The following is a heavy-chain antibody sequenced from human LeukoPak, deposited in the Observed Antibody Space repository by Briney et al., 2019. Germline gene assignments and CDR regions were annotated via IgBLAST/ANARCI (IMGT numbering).Heavy chain of an antibody. CDR2: INPNSGGT. Sequence: ASVKVSCKASGYTFTGYYMHWVRQAPGRGLEWMGWINPNSGGTNYAQKFQGRVTMTRDTSISTAYMELSRLRSDDTAVYYCARAPDIVATNLLDYWGQGTLVTVSS. V-gene: IGHV1-2*02. CDR1: GYTFTGYY. CDR3: ARAPDIVATNLLDY. J-gene: IGHJ4*02. D-gene: IGHD5-12*01.